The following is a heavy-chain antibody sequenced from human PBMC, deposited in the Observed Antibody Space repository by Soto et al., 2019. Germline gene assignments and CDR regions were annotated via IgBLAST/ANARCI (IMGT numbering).Heavy chain of an antibody. CDR2: INHSGST. J-gene: IGHJ4*02. Sequence: QVQLQQWGAGLLKPSETLSLTCAVYGGSFSGYYWSWIRQPPGKGLEWIGEINHSGSTNYNPSLKSRVIISVDTSKNQFSLKLSSVTAADTAVYYCARATYYDFWSGYYTRIRYFDYWGQGTLVTVSS. CDR3: ARATYYDFWSGYYTRIRYFDY. D-gene: IGHD3-3*01. V-gene: IGHV4-34*01. CDR1: GGSFSGYY.